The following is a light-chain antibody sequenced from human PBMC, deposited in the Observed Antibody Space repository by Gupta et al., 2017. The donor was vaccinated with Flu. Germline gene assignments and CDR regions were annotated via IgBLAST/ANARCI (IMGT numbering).Light chain of an antibody. CDR2: DAS. CDR1: QTIGTY. J-gene: IGKJ2*01. Sequence: EIVLTQSPATLSLSPGERATLSCRASQTIGTYLAWYQQKPGQSPRLLIYDASNRDTGIPARFSGSGSGTDFTLTISSREQEDFAVYYCQQRSNWPPYTFGQGTKLEIK. V-gene: IGKV3-11*01. CDR3: QQRSNWPPYT.